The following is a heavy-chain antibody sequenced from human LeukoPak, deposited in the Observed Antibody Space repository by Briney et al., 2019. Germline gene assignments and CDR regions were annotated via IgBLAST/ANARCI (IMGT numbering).Heavy chain of an antibody. V-gene: IGHV4-39*07. J-gene: IGHJ4*02. D-gene: IGHD3-22*01. Sequence: SETLSLTCTVSGGSISSSSYYWGWIRQPPGKGLEWIGSIYYSGSTYYNPSLKGRVTISVDTSKNQFSLKLSSVTAADTAVYYCARLGYDGSCFHDYWGQGTLVTVSS. CDR3: ARLGYDGSCFHDY. CDR1: GGSISSSSYY. CDR2: IYYSGST.